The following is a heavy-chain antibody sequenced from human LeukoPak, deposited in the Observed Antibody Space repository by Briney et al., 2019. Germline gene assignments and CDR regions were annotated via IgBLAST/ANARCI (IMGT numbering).Heavy chain of an antibody. CDR1: GGSISSSSYY. D-gene: IGHD2-15*01. J-gene: IGHJ4*02. Sequence: PSETLSLTCTVSGGSISSSSYYWGWIRQPPGKGLEWIVSIYYSGSTYYNPSLKSRVTISVDTSKNQFSLKLSSVTAADTAVYYCARGGRVVAATLVYWGQGTLVTVSS. V-gene: IGHV4-39*01. CDR3: ARGGRVVAATLVY. CDR2: IYYSGST.